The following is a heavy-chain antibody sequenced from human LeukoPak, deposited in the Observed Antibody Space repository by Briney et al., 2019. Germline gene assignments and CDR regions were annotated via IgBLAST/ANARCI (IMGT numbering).Heavy chain of an antibody. CDR2: THHSGSS. D-gene: IGHD2-21*01. Sequence: PSGTLSLTCAVSGDSVSYDNWWGWARQPPGKGLEWIGETHHSGSSNYNPSLKSRVTVSVDKSKNQVSLSLTSVTAADTAVYYCARHHYFALAYWGQGTLVTVSS. J-gene: IGHJ4*02. CDR1: GDSVSYDNW. V-gene: IGHV4-4*02. CDR3: ARHHYFALAY.